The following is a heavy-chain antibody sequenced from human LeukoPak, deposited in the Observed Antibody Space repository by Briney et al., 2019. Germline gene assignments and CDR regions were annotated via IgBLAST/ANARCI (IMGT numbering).Heavy chain of an antibody. D-gene: IGHD6-13*01. CDR2: INPNSGGT. CDR3: ARDRQRIAAAGTKSIWFDP. Sequence: ASVKVSCKASGHTFTGYYMHWVRQAPGQGLEWMGRINPNSGGTNYAQKFQGRVAMTRDTSISTAYMELSRLRSDDTAVYYCARDRQRIAAAGTKSIWFDPWGQGTLVTVSS. V-gene: IGHV1-2*06. J-gene: IGHJ5*02. CDR1: GHTFTGYY.